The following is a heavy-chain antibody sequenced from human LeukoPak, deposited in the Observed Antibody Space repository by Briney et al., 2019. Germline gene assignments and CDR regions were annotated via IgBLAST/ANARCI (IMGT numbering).Heavy chain of an antibody. D-gene: IGHD3-22*01. CDR1: GGTFSSYA. CDR2: INPGGGST. V-gene: IGHV1-46*01. J-gene: IGHJ4*02. Sequence: ASVKVSCKASGGTFSSYAISWVRQAPGQGLEWMGIINPGGGSTTYAQKFQGRVTMTRDTSTSTVYMELSRLKSEDTAVYYCARVEGYDSSGYYYGYWGQGTLVTVSS. CDR3: ARVEGYDSSGYYYGY.